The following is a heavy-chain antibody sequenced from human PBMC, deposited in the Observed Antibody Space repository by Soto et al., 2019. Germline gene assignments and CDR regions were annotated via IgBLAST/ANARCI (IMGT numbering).Heavy chain of an antibody. Sequence: GGSLRLSCAASGFTFSSYDMHWVRQATGKGLEWVSAIGTAGDTYYPGSVKGRFTISRENAKNSLYLQMNSLRAGDTAVYYCARGPRYGDPYWYFDLWGRGTLVTVSS. CDR3: ARGPRYGDPYWYFDL. CDR2: IGTAGDT. V-gene: IGHV3-13*01. D-gene: IGHD4-17*01. CDR1: GFTFSSYD. J-gene: IGHJ2*01.